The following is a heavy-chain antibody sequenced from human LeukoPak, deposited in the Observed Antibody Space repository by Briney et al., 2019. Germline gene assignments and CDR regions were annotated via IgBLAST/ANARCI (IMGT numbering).Heavy chain of an antibody. V-gene: IGHV4-39*01. J-gene: IGHJ2*01. D-gene: IGHD6-19*01. Sequence: SETLSLTCTVSGGSISSSSYYWGWIRQPPGKRLEWIGSINHSGSTYYNPSLKSRVTISVDTSKNQFSLKLSSVTAADTAVYYCARPLYSSGWKSDHYWYFDLWGRGTLVTVSS. CDR3: ARPLYSSGWKSDHYWYFDL. CDR1: GGSISSSSYY. CDR2: INHSGST.